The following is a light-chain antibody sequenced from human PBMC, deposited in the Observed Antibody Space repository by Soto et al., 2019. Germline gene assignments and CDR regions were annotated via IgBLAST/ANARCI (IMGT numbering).Light chain of an antibody. V-gene: IGKV3-15*01. CDR3: QQYNNWPPLT. CDR1: QSISRD. Sequence: EVVMTQSPATLSVSPGGRATLSCRASQSISRDLAWYQHKPGQAPRLLIYGASMRATGVPARFSGSGSGTEFTHTISSLQSEDFAVYYCQQYNNWPPLTFGGGTKVDIK. J-gene: IGKJ4*01. CDR2: GAS.